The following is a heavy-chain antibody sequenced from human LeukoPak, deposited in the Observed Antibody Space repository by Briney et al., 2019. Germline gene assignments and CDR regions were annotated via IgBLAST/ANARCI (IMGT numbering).Heavy chain of an antibody. CDR3: ARVVLTGDYFDY. V-gene: IGHV1-18*01. Sequence: ASVTVSCKASGCTFTNYGISWVRQAPGQGLEWMGWISAYNGNTNYAQKLQGRVTMTTDTSTGTAYMELRSLRSDDTAVYYCARVVLTGDYFDYWGQGTQVTVSS. CDR2: ISAYNGNT. J-gene: IGHJ4*02. D-gene: IGHD7-27*01. CDR1: GCTFTNYG.